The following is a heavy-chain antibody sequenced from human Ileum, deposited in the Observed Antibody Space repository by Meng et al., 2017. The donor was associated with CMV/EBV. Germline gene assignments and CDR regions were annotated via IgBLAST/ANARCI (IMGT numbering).Heavy chain of an antibody. CDR2: ISSSGTYI. Sequence: GESLKISCAASGFIFSDYNMNWVRQAPGKGPEWVSTISSSGTYIYYADSLRGRFTISRDNAKNSLYLQMNSLRAEDTAVYYCATGGSVRVGGNDAFQIWGQGAMVTVSS. J-gene: IGHJ3*02. CDR3: ATGGSVRVGGNDAFQI. CDR1: GFIFSDYN. V-gene: IGHV3-21*01. D-gene: IGHD2-15*01.